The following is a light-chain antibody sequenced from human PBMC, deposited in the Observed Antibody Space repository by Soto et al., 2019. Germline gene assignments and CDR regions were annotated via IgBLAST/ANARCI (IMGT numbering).Light chain of an antibody. CDR3: KQNSDWPPWT. CDR2: DAS. CDR1: QSVGSN. J-gene: IGKJ1*01. V-gene: IGKV3-11*01. Sequence: EIVLTQSPATLSLSPGERATLYCRASQSVGSNLAWYQQKPGQAPRLLIYDASNRATGIPARFSGSGSGTDFTLTISSLGSADSALYYCKQNSDWPPWTFGQGTKVEIK.